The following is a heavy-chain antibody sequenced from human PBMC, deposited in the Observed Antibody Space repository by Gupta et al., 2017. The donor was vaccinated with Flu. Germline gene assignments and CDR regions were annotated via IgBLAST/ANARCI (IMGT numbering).Heavy chain of an antibody. CDR1: SISSDIDY. J-gene: IGHJ4*02. CDR3: ASRWLAGFDY. CDR2: IFYSGST. D-gene: IGHD6-19*01. Sequence: SISSDIDYVGWIRQPPGKGLEWIGSIFYSGSTHYNPSLKNRVTISVDTSKNQFSLKLSSVTAADTAVYYCASRWLAGFDYWGQGTLVTVSS. V-gene: IGHV4-39*01.